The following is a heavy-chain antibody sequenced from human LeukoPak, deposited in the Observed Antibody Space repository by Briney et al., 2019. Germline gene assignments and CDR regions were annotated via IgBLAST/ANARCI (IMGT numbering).Heavy chain of an antibody. CDR1: GGSMSSSTYY. CDR2: IYYSGST. V-gene: IGHV4-39*01. CDR3: ATRTIAAPTSKFFDS. Sequence: SETLSLTCTVSGGSMSSSTYYWGCIRPPPGKGLEWIGSIYYSGSTYYNPSLKSRVTISGDTSKNQFSLKLSSMTAADTAVYYCATRTIAAPTSKFFDSWGQETLVTVSS. D-gene: IGHD6-13*01. J-gene: IGHJ4*02.